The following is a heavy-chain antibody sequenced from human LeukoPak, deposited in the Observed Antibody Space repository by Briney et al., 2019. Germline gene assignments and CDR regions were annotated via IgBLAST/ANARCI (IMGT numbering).Heavy chain of an antibody. V-gene: IGHV3-21*01. CDR3: ATFYGGSWNYFVH. CDR1: GFTFSSYA. Sequence: PGGSLRLSCAASGFTFSSYAMSWVRQAPGKGLEWVSSISSTSDYMYYADSVKGRFTISRDNAKDSLYLQMNSLRAEDAAVYYCATFYGGSWNYFVHWGQGTLVSVSS. D-gene: IGHD6-13*01. J-gene: IGHJ4*02. CDR2: ISSTSDYM.